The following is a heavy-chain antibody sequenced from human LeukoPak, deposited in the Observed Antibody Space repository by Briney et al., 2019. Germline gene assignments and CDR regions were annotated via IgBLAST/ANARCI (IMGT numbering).Heavy chain of an antibody. V-gene: IGHV3-21*01. CDR3: ARYLRSGWSYFDH. CDR1: GFTFSSYS. CDR2: ISSSSSYI. J-gene: IGHJ4*02. Sequence: GGSLRLSCAVSGFTFSSYSMNWVRQAPGKGLEWVSSISSSSSYIYYADSVKGRFTISRDNAKNSLYLQMNSLRAEDTAVYYCARYLRSGWSYFDHWGQGTLVTVSS. D-gene: IGHD6-19*01.